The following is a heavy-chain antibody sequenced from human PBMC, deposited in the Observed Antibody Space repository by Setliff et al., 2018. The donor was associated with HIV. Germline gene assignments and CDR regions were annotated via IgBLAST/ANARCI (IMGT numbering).Heavy chain of an antibody. J-gene: IGHJ4*02. CDR3: ARDVIVYFDRGDSPAY. Sequence: SVKVSCKASGYTFTGYYIHWVRQARGHGLEWMGSINPSRGSITYAQRFQGRVTMTRDTSTTTVYMELSSLRPEDTAVYYCARDVIVYFDRGDSPAYWGQGTLVTVSS. CDR2: INPSRGSI. V-gene: IGHV1-46*01. D-gene: IGHD4-17*01. CDR1: GYTFTGYY.